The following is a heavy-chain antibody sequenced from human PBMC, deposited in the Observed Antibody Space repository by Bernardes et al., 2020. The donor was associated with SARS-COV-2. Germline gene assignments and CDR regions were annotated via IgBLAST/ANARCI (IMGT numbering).Heavy chain of an antibody. D-gene: IGHD2-2*01. CDR3: ATAFVVVPAAIPSAHYYYYGMVV. CDR1: GYTLTELS. CDR2: FDPEDGET. J-gene: IGHJ6*02. Sequence: ASVKVSCKVSGYTLTELSMHWVRQAPGKGLEWMGGFDPEDGETIYAQKFQGRVTMTEDTSTDTAYMELSSLRSEDTAVYYCATAFVVVPAAIPSAHYYYYGMVVWGQGTTVTVS. V-gene: IGHV1-24*01.